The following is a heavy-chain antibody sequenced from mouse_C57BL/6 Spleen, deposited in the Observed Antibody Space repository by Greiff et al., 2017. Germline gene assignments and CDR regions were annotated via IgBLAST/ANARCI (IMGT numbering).Heavy chain of an antibody. Sequence: ESGPGLVKPSQSLSLTCSVTGYSITSGYYWNWIRQFPGNKLEWMGYISYDGSNNYNPSLKNRISITRDTSKNQFFLKLNSVTTEDTATYYCASPSSYGYYAMDYWGQGTSVTVSS. D-gene: IGHD1-1*01. CDR1: GYSITSGYY. V-gene: IGHV3-6*01. CDR3: ASPSSYGYYAMDY. CDR2: ISYDGSN. J-gene: IGHJ4*01.